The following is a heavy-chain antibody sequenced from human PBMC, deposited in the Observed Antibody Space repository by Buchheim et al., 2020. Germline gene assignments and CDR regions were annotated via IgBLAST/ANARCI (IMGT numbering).Heavy chain of an antibody. J-gene: IGHJ6*02. CDR2: ISYDGSNK. Sequence: QVQLVESGGGVVQPGRALRLSCAASGFTFSSYGMHWVRQAPGKGLEWVAVISYDGSNKYYADSVKGRFTISRDHSKNTLYLQMNSLRAEDTAVYYCAKADYGDYVVYYFGMDVWGQGTT. CDR1: GFTFSSYG. CDR3: AKADYGDYVVYYFGMDV. V-gene: IGHV3-30*18. D-gene: IGHD4-17*01.